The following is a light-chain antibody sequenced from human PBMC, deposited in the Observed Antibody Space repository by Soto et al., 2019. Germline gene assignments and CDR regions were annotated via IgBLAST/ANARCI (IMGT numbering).Light chain of an antibody. Sequence: EIALTQSPGTLSLSPGERATLSCRASQSVSSSYLAWYQQKPGRAPRLLIYGASSRATGIPDRFTGSGSGTDFTLTISRLEPEDFAVYYCQQYGSSPLTFGGGTKVDIK. J-gene: IGKJ4*01. CDR3: QQYGSSPLT. CDR1: QSVSSSY. V-gene: IGKV3-20*01. CDR2: GAS.